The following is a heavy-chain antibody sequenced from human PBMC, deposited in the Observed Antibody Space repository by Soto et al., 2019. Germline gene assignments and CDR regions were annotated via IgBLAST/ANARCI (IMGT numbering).Heavy chain of an antibody. CDR3: ATMGPTATGLYYFDY. Sequence: ASVKVSCKASGYTFTDYYMHWVRQAPGQGLEWMGWINPNNGGTSYAQKFEGWVTMTRDTSISTAYMEVRRLTSDDTAVYYCATMGPTATGLYYFDYWGQGTLVTVSS. V-gene: IGHV1-2*04. D-gene: IGHD1-26*01. CDR2: INPNNGGT. CDR1: GYTFTDYY. J-gene: IGHJ4*02.